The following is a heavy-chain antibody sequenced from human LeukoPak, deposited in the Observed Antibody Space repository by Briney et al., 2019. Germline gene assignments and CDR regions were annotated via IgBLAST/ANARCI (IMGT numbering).Heavy chain of an antibody. J-gene: IGHJ4*02. CDR2: IIPIFGTA. D-gene: IGHD3-22*01. Sequence: ASVKVSCKASGGTFSSYAISWVRQAPGQGLEWVGGIIPIFGTANYAQKFQGRVTITADESTSTAYMELSSLRSEDTAVYYCAREFSRRTYYYDSSGYLGYWGQGTLVTVSS. V-gene: IGHV1-69*01. CDR3: AREFSRRTYYYDSSGYLGY. CDR1: GGTFSSYA.